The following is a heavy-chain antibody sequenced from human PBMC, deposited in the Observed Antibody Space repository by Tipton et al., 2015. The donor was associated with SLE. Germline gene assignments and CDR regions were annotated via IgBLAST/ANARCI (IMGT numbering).Heavy chain of an antibody. CDR2: ISSSGSTI. V-gene: IGHV3-48*03. CDR1: GFTFSSYE. D-gene: IGHD5-12*01. CDR3: ARVSSGYSGYGGSIDYYYYMDV. Sequence: GSLRLSCAASGFTFSSYEMNWVRQTPGKGLEWVSYISSSGSTIYYADSVKGRFTISRDNAKNSLYLQMNSLRAEDTAVYYCARVSSGYSGYGGSIDYYYYMDVWGKGTTVTVSS. J-gene: IGHJ6*03.